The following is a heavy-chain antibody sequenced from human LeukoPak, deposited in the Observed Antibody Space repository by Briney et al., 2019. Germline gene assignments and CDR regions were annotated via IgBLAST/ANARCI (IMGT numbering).Heavy chain of an antibody. Sequence: SVKVSCKASGYTFTSYGISWVRQAPGQGLEWMGGIIPIFGTANYAQKFQGRVTITADESTSTAYMELSSLRSEDTAVYYCARDPYSSGWRDGIDYWGQGTLVTVSS. CDR2: IIPIFGTA. CDR3: ARDPYSSGWRDGIDY. J-gene: IGHJ4*02. D-gene: IGHD6-19*01. V-gene: IGHV1-69*13. CDR1: GYTFTSYG.